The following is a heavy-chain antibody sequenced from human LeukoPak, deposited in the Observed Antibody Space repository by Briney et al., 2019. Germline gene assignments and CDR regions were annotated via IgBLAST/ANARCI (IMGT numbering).Heavy chain of an antibody. J-gene: IGHJ6*03. Sequence: SVKVSCKASGGTFSSYAISWVRQAPGQGLEWMGGIIPIFGTANYAQKFQGRVTITADKSTSTAYMELSSLRSEDTAVYYCARAVATTKSWDYYMDVWGKGTTVTVSS. CDR2: IIPIFGTA. V-gene: IGHV1-69*06. CDR3: ARAVATTKSWDYYMDV. CDR1: GGTFSSYA. D-gene: IGHD2-15*01.